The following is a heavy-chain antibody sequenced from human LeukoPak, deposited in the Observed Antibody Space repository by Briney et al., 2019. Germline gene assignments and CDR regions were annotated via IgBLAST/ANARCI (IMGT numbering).Heavy chain of an antibody. CDR1: GASITSDY. J-gene: IGHJ5*02. D-gene: IGHD2-2*01. V-gene: IGHV4-4*07. CDR2: IYANGEI. CDR3: ARLGYCSSTSCYAAPHNWFDP. Sequence: SETLSLTCSVSGASITSDYWSWIRQPAGKALEWVGRIYANGEINYNPSLKSRVTISVDTSKNQFSLKLSSVTAADTAVYYCARLGYCSSTSCYAAPHNWFDPWGQGTLVTVSS.